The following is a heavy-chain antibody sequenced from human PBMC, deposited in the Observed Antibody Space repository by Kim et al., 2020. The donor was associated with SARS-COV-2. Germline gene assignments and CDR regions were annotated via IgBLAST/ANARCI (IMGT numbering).Heavy chain of an antibody. CDR1: GFTFSSYA. Sequence: GGSLRLSCAASGFTFSSYAMHWVRQAPGKGLEWVAVISYDGSNKYYADSVKGRFTISRDNSKNTLYLQMNSLRAEDTAVYYCAREVGSSWPPYYYYGMDV. V-gene: IGHV3-30-3*01. D-gene: IGHD6-13*01. J-gene: IGHJ6*01. CDR3: AREVGSSWPPYYYYGMDV. CDR2: ISYDGSNK.